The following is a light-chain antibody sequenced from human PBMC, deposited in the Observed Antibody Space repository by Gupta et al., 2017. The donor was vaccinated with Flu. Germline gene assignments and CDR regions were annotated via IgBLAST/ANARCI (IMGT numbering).Light chain of an antibody. CDR3: CAHAGSNTWV. CDR2: DVT. V-gene: IGLV2-11*01. CDR1: SDVGGFNH. J-gene: IGLJ3*02. Sequence: QSALTQPRSVAGSPGQSVTISCSSDVGGFNHVSWYQQHPGKAPKLMIYDVTERPSGVPARFSGSKSGNTASLTISGPQEEEEGVYYCCAHAGSNTWVFGGGTELTVL.